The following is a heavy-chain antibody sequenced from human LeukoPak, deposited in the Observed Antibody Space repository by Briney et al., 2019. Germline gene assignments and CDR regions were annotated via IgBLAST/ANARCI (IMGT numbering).Heavy chain of an antibody. V-gene: IGHV1-69*06. CDR3: AREKDDYVWGSYRNPGYYCMDV. D-gene: IGHD3-16*02. J-gene: IGHJ6*03. CDR2: IIPIFGTT. Sequence: ASVKVSCKASGGTFSSYAISWVRQAPGQGLEWMGGIIPIFGTTNYAQKFQGRVTITADKSTSTAYMELSSLRSEDTAVYYCAREKDDYVWGSYRNPGYYCMDVWGKGTTVTVSS. CDR1: GGTFSSYA.